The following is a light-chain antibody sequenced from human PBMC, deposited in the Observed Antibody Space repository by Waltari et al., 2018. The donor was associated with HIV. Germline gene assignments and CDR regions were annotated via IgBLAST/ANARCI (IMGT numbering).Light chain of an antibody. CDR2: DVT. CDR3: VSYTEKDTFLL. J-gene: IGLJ2*01. Sequence: QSALTQPPSASGSPGQSVAISCTGSSHDIGTYNFVSWYQHHPGKAPKLLIYDVTRRPPWIPDRFSGTKSGYTASLTVSDLQVEDEADYYCVSYTEKDTFLLFGGGTKLAV. CDR1: SHDIGTYNF. V-gene: IGLV2-8*01.